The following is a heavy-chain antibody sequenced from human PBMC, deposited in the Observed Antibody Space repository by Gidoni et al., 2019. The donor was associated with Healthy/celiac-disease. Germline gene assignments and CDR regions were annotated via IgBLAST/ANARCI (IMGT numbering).Heavy chain of an antibody. CDR1: GFTFSSYS. CDR3: ARERGPGGIADSY. CDR2: ISSSRSYI. D-gene: IGHD6-13*01. Sequence: EVQLVESGGGLVKPGGSLRLSCAASGFTFSSYSMYWVRQAPGKALECVSSISSSRSYIYYAESGKGRFPISRDNAKNSLYLQMNSLRAEDTAVYYCARERGPGGIADSYWGQGTLVTVSS. J-gene: IGHJ4*02. V-gene: IGHV3-21*01.